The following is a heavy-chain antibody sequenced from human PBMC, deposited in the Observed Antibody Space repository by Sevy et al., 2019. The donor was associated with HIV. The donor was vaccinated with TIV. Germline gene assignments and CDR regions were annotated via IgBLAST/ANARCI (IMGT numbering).Heavy chain of an antibody. D-gene: IGHD2-8*01. Sequence: GGSLRLSCAASGFTFAKYSMNWVRQAPGKGLEWVSIFSIGCRRINYADSVKGRFTISRDDSQNTLLLQMNSLRAEDTATYFCAREGCTQPHDYWGQGTLVTVSS. CDR2: FSIGCRRI. V-gene: IGHV3-23*03. J-gene: IGHJ4*02. CDR3: AREGCTQPHDY. CDR1: GFTFAKYS.